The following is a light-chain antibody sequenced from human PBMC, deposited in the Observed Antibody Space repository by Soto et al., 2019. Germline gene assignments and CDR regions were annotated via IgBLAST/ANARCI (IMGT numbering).Light chain of an antibody. J-gene: IGKJ1*01. V-gene: IGKV3-15*01. CDR2: GAS. Sequence: EIVMTQSPATLSVSPGERATLSCRASQSVSSNLAWYQQKPGRAPRLLIYGASTRATGIPARFSGSGSGTEFTLTISSLQSEDFAVYYCQQYNNWPQWTFGQGTKMEIK. CDR3: QQYNNWPQWT. CDR1: QSVSSN.